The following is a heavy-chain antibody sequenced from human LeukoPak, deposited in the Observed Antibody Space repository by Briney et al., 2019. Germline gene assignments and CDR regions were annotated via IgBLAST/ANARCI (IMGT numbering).Heavy chain of an antibody. D-gene: IGHD1-26*01. J-gene: IGHJ4*02. CDR1: GGSISSYY. Sequence: SETLSLICTVSGGSISSYYWSWIRQPAEKGREWIGRIYTSGSTNYNPSLKSRVTISVDTSKNQFSLKLSSVTAADTAVYYCAREGSGSYFNLGAFFDYWGQGTLVTVSS. CDR3: AREGSGSYFNLGAFFDY. V-gene: IGHV4-4*07. CDR2: IYTSGST.